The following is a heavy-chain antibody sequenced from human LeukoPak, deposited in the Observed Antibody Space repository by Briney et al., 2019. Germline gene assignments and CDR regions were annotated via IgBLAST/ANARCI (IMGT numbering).Heavy chain of an antibody. CDR2: INHSGST. Sequence: SDTLSLTCAVYGGSFSPYYWSWIRQPPGKGLEWLGEINHSGSTNYNPSLKSRVTISVDTSKNQFSLRLSSVTAADTAVYYCARGGFYCGGDCHVDYWGQGTLAIVTS. CDR1: GGSFSPYY. D-gene: IGHD2-21*02. CDR3: ARGGFYCGGDCHVDY. J-gene: IGHJ4*02. V-gene: IGHV4-34*01.